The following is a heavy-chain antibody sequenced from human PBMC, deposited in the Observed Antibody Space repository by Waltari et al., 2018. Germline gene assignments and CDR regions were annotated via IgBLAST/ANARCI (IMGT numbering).Heavy chain of an antibody. V-gene: IGHV4-4*02. CDR2: SYHSGST. Sequence: QVQLQESGPGLVKPSGTLSLTCAVSGCSISSSNWWSWVRPPPGKGLEWIGESYHSGSTNYNPSLKSRVTISVDKSKNQFSLKLSSVTAADTAVYYCARVIMVRGVIIAPSFDYWGQGTLVTVSS. CDR3: ARVIMVRGVIIAPSFDY. CDR1: GCSISSSNW. J-gene: IGHJ4*02. D-gene: IGHD3-10*01.